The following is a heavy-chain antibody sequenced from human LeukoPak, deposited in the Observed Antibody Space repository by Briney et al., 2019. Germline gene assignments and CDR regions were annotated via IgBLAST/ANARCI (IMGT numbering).Heavy chain of an antibody. Sequence: GGSLRLSCAASGFSFSTYEMIWVRQAPGKGLEWILYISASGTLTHYADSVEGRFTLSRDNAKNSLYLQMNSLRGEDRAVYDCATDGTPIYTSVWVYMDVWGKGTTVTISS. CDR1: GFSFSTYE. CDR3: ATDGTPIYTSVWVYMDV. J-gene: IGHJ6*04. CDR2: ISASGTLT. D-gene: IGHD2-2*02. V-gene: IGHV3-48*03.